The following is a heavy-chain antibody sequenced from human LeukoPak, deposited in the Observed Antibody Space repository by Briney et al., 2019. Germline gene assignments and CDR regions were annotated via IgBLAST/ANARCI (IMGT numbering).Heavy chain of an antibody. Sequence: SQTLSLTCTVSGGSISSGSYYWSWIRQPAGKGLEWIGRIYTSGSTNYNPSLKSRVTISVDTSKNQFSLKLSSVTAADTAVYYCARSGGTYWRIDYFDYWGQGTLVTVSS. CDR2: IYTSGST. CDR1: GGSISSGSYY. CDR3: ARSGGTYWRIDYFDY. D-gene: IGHD2-8*02. V-gene: IGHV4-61*02. J-gene: IGHJ4*02.